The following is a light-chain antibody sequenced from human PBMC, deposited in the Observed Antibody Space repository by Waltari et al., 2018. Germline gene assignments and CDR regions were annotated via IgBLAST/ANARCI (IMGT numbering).Light chain of an antibody. CDR2: WAS. Sequence: DIVLTQSPDSLAVSLGERATINCKSSQSLLSSFNSKTYIAWYQQKPGQPPKLLINWASARGSGVPERFSGSGSETDFTLTISRLQAEDVAVYYCQQYYSFPQTFGQGTKVEIK. CDR3: QQYYSFPQT. CDR1: QSLLSSFNSKTY. J-gene: IGKJ1*01. V-gene: IGKV4-1*01.